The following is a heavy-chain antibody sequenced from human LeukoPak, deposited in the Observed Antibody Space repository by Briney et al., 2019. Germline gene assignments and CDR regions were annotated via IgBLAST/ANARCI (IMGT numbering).Heavy chain of an antibody. V-gene: IGHV4-59*08. CDR1: GGSISNYY. Sequence: SETLSLTCTVSGGSISNYYWSWIRQPPGRGLEWIGYVYSSGSTNYNPSLKSRVTISVDTSKNQFSLKLSSVTAADTAVYYCARHQYSSAWYEDYWGQGTLVTVSS. J-gene: IGHJ4*02. CDR2: VYSSGST. D-gene: IGHD6-19*01. CDR3: ARHQYSSAWYEDY.